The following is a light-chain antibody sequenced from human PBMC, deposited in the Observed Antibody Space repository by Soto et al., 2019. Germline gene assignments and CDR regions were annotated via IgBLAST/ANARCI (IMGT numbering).Light chain of an antibody. CDR1: SSNIGSNY. CDR3: AAWDDSLSVYV. CDR2: SNN. V-gene: IGLV1-47*02. Sequence: QSVLTQPPSASGTPGQRVTTSCSGSSSNIGSNYVYWYQQLPGTAPKLLIYSNNQRPSGVPDRFSGSKSGTSASLAISGLRSEDEADYYCAAWDDSLSVYVFGTGTKLTVL. J-gene: IGLJ1*01.